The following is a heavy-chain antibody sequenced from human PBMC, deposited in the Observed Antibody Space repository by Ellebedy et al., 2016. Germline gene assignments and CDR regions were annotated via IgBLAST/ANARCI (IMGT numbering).Heavy chain of an antibody. V-gene: IGHV1-24*01. J-gene: IGHJ5*02. CDR1: GYTLTDLS. CDR3: ATTGTNWAWFDP. D-gene: IGHD1-1*01. Sequence: ASVKVSCKVSGYTLTDLSMHWVRQAPGKGLEWMGGFDPEDGETIYAQKFQGRVTMTEDTSTDTAYMELSSLRSEDTAVYYCATTGTNWAWFDPWGQGTLVTVSS. CDR2: FDPEDGET.